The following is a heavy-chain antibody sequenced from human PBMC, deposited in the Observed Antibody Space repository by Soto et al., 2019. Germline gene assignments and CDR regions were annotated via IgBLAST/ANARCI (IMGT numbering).Heavy chain of an antibody. Sequence: QVQLQQWGAGLLKPSETLSLTCAVYGGSFSGYYWSWIRQPPGKGLEWIGEINHSGSTNYNPSLKSRVTISVDTSKNQFSLKPSSVTAADTAVYYCALSSVATMYFDYWGQGTLVTVSS. V-gene: IGHV4-34*01. D-gene: IGHD5-12*01. J-gene: IGHJ4*02. CDR3: ALSSVATMYFDY. CDR1: GGSFSGYY. CDR2: INHSGST.